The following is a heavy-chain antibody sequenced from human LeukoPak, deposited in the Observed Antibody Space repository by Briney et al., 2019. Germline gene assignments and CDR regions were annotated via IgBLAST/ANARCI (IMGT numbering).Heavy chain of an antibody. Sequence: TGGSLRLSCAASGVTFSSYWMHWVRQAPGQGHLLVSRLQSDGSTTSYADAVMGRFTISRDNAKNTLYLQMNSLRAEDTAVYYCASVSYSGWEGELSDWGQGTLVTVSS. CDR1: GVTFSSYW. CDR2: LQSDGSTT. D-gene: IGHD6-19*01. CDR3: ASVSYSGWEGELSD. V-gene: IGHV3-74*01. J-gene: IGHJ4*02.